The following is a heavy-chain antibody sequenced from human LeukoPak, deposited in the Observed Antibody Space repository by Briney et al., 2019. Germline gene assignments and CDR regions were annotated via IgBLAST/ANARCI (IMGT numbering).Heavy chain of an antibody. V-gene: IGHV4-30-4*01. D-gene: IGHD5-24*01. Sequence: SETLSLTCTVSGGSISSGDYYWSWVRQPPGKALEWIGYIYFSGTTYYKPALKSRVSMSVDTSKNQFYLKLSSVTAADTAMYYCARSTGWLQPFDYWGQGTLVTVSS. CDR1: GGSISSGDYY. J-gene: IGHJ4*02. CDR3: ARSTGWLQPFDY. CDR2: IYFSGTT.